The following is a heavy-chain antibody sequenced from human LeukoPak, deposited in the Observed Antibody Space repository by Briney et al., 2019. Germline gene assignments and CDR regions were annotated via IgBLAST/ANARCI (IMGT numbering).Heavy chain of an antibody. Sequence: SGTLSLTCIVSGGSISSLNLWSWLRQPPGKGLEWIGEMYLGGTTNSNPSLKSRVTILIDKSKNQLSLQLTSVTAADTAVYYCAGLEGRYSTDWFYFFDYWGQGALVTVSS. J-gene: IGHJ4*02. CDR2: MYLGGTT. CDR1: GGSISSLNL. V-gene: IGHV4-4*02. D-gene: IGHD6-19*01. CDR3: AGLEGRYSTDWFYFFDY.